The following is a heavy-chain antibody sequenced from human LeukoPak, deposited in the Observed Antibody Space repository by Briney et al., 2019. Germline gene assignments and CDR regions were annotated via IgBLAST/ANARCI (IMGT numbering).Heavy chain of an antibody. D-gene: IGHD4-23*01. CDR2: IIPTFGTA. CDR1: GGTFSSYA. V-gene: IGHV1-69*13. CDR3: ARKRVGGNNPYYYYGMDV. J-gene: IGHJ6*02. Sequence: SVKVSCKASGGTFSSYAISWVRQAPGQGLEWMGGIIPTFGTANYAQKFQGRVTITADESTSTAYMELSSLRSEDTAVYYCARKRVGGNNPYYYYGMDVWGQGTTVTVSS.